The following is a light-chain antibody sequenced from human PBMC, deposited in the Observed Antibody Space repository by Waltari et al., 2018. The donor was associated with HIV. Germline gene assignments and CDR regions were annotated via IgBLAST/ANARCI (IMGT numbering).Light chain of an antibody. V-gene: IGKV3-11*01. CDR2: DAS. CDR1: QSVRYD. J-gene: IGKJ2*01. CDR3: QQRSDWPT. Sequence: EIVLTQSPATLSLSPGERATLSCGASQSVRYDLNWYQQKPGQAPRLLIFDASERATGIPARFSGSGSGSDFTLTISSLEPEDFAVYYCQQRSDWPTFGQGTRLEIK.